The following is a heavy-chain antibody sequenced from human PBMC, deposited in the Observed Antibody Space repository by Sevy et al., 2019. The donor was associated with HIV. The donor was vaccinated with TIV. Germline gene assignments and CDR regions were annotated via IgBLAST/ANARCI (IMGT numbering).Heavy chain of an antibody. CDR1: GFNFQTFA. V-gene: IGHV3-30*07. CDR3: TKESLRGTYIRGDFDH. D-gene: IGHD3-10*02. J-gene: IGHJ4*02. Sequence: GGSLRLSCSAFGFNFQTFAMHWIRQAPGKGPEWLAVISSDGINHNYAASVKGRFTIYRDKSKSLLFLQMNSLTPNDTAVYFCTKESLRGTYIRGDFDHWGQGTLVTVSS. CDR2: ISSDGINH.